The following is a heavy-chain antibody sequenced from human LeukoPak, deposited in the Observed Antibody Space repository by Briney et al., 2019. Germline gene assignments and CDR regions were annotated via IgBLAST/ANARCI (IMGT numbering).Heavy chain of an antibody. CDR1: GFTFSSYA. J-gene: IGHJ3*02. D-gene: IGHD3-9*01. V-gene: IGHV3-23*01. CDR3: AKAAYYDILTGYYTDAFDI. Sequence: GGSLRLSCAASGFTFSSYAMSWVRQAPGKGLEWVSAISGSGGSTYYADSVKGRFTISRDNSKNTLYLQMNSLRAEDTAVYYCAKAAYYDILTGYYTDAFDIWGQGTMVTASS. CDR2: ISGSGGST.